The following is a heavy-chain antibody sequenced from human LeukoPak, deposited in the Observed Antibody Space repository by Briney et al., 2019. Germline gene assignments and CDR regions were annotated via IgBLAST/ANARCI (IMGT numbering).Heavy chain of an antibody. J-gene: IGHJ4*02. Sequence: SETLSLTCTVSGGSISSYYWSWIRQPPGKGLEWIGYIYYSGSTYYNPSLKSRVTISVDTSKNQFSLKLSSVTAADTAVYYCARASYCSGGSCYDYWGQGTLVTVSS. CDR1: GGSISSYY. V-gene: IGHV4-59*12. CDR2: IYYSGST. CDR3: ARASYCSGGSCYDY. D-gene: IGHD2-15*01.